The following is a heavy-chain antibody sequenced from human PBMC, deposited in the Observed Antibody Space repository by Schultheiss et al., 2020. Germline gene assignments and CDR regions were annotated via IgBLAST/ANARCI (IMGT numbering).Heavy chain of an antibody. Sequence: SQTLSLTCAISGDSVSSNSAAWNWIRQSPSRGLEWLGRTYYRSKWYNDYAVAVKSRITINPDTSKNQFSLQLNSVTPEDTAVYYCARGLHGYSSSWYGRDLVDEYWGQGTLVIV. CDR2: TYYRSKWYN. V-gene: IGHV6-1*01. J-gene: IGHJ4*02. D-gene: IGHD6-13*01. CDR3: ARGLHGYSSSWYGRDLVDEY. CDR1: GDSVSSNSAA.